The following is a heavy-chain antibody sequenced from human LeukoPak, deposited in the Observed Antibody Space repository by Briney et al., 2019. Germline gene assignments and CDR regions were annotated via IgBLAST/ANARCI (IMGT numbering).Heavy chain of an antibody. Sequence: GGSLRLSCAASGFTLSYYWMHWVRQAPGKGLVWVSCINGDGSSTNYADSVKGRFTISRDNAKNTLYLEMNSLRAEDTAMYYCTRDPRNKGFDPWGQGTLVTVSS. CDR2: INGDGSST. CDR1: GFTLSYYW. CDR3: TRDPRNKGFDP. D-gene: IGHD1/OR15-1a*01. V-gene: IGHV3-74*01. J-gene: IGHJ5*02.